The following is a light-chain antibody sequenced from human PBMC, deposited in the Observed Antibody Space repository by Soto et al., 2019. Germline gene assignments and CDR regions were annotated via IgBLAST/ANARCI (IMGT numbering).Light chain of an antibody. CDR2: DAS. CDR3: QQCSSYPLT. CDR1: QTVRNNY. V-gene: IGKV3-20*01. Sequence: EFVLTQSPGPLSLSPGERATLSCRASQTVRNNYLAWYQQKPGQAPRLLIYDASSRAPGIPDRFSGGGSGTDFTLTISRLEPEDFAVYYCQQCSSYPLTFGGGTKVEIK. J-gene: IGKJ4*01.